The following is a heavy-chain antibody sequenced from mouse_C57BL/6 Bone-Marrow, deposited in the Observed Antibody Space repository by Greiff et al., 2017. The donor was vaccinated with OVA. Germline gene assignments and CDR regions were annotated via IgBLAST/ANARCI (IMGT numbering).Heavy chain of an antibody. V-gene: IGHV1-22*01. Sequence: VQLQQSGPELVKPGASVKMSCKASGYTFTDYNMHWVKQSHGKSLEWIGYINPNNGGTSYNQKFKGKATLTVNKSSSTAYMELRSLTSEDSAVYDCARERLRRGNWYFDVWGTGTTVTVSS. CDR2: INPNNGGT. J-gene: IGHJ1*03. CDR3: ARERLRRGNWYFDV. CDR1: GYTFTDYN. D-gene: IGHD2-4*01.